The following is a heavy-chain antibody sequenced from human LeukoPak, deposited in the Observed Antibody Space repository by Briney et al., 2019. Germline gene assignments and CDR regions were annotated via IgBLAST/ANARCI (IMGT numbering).Heavy chain of an antibody. CDR3: ARAGANYDILTGYLFDY. CDR2: INPSGGST. CDR1: GYTFTSYY. Sequence: ASVKVSCKASGYTFTSYYMHWVRQAPGQGLEWMGIINPSGGSTSYAQKFQGRVTMTRDTSTSTVYMEPSSLRSEDTAVYYCARAGANYDILTGYLFDYWGQGTLVTVSS. D-gene: IGHD3-9*01. V-gene: IGHV1-46*01. J-gene: IGHJ4*02.